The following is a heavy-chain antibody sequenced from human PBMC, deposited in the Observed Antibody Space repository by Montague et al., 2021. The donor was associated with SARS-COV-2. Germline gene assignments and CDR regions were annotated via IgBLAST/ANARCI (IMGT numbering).Heavy chain of an antibody. D-gene: IGHD5-24*01. V-gene: IGHV4-39*01. CDR1: GGSISSSSYY. Sequence: SETLSLTCTVSGGSISSSSYYWGWIRQPPGKGQEWIGSIYYSGSTYYNPSLKSRVTISVDTSKNQFSLKLSSVTAADTAVYYCARHFKVTFVRWLQPRGGFDYWGQGTLVTVSS. CDR3: ARHFKVTFVRWLQPRGGFDY. CDR2: IYYSGST. J-gene: IGHJ4*02.